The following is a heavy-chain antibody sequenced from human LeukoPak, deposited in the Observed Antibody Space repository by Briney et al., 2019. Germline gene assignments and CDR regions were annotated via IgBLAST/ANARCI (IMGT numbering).Heavy chain of an antibody. Sequence: SEILSLTCTVSGGSISSSSYYWGWIRQPPGKGLEWIGSIYYSGSTYYNPSLKSRVTISVDTSKNQLSLKLSSVTAADTAVYYCARLGPYSSSSADYWGQGTLVTVSS. CDR1: GGSISSSSYY. J-gene: IGHJ4*02. D-gene: IGHD6-6*01. CDR3: ARLGPYSSSSADY. CDR2: IYYSGST. V-gene: IGHV4-39*01.